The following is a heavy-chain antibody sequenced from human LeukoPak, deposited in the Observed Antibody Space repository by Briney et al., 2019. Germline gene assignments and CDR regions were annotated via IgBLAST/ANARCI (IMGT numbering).Heavy chain of an antibody. V-gene: IGHV5-51*01. J-gene: IGHJ4*02. CDR2: IYPGDSDT. CDR3: AAVHYEFWSGRANTIDY. CDR1: GYSFTSYW. D-gene: IGHD3-3*01. Sequence: GESLKISGKGSGYSFTSYWIGWVRQMPGKGLEWMRIIYPGDSDTRYSPSFQGQVTISADKSISTAYLQWSSLKASDTAMYCCAAVHYEFWSGRANTIDYWGQGTLVTVSS.